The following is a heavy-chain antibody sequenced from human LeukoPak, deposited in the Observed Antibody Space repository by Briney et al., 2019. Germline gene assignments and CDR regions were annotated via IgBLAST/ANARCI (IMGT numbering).Heavy chain of an antibody. D-gene: IGHD2-21*02. CDR3: ARERVVVTAIEDCYYGMDV. CDR1: GFTFSSYW. Sequence: GGSLRLSCAASGFTFSSYWMHWVRQAPGKGLVWVSRINSDGSSTSYADSVKGRFTISRDNAKNTLYLQMNSLRAEDTAVYYCARERVVVTAIEDCYYGMDVWGQGTTVTVSS. V-gene: IGHV3-74*01. CDR2: INSDGSST. J-gene: IGHJ6*02.